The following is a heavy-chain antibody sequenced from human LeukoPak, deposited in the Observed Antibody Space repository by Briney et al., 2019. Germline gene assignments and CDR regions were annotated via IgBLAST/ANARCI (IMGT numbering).Heavy chain of an antibody. CDR2: IYYSGTT. J-gene: IGHJ4*02. V-gene: IGHV4-59*02. CDR3: AGTTKGLSYVY. CDR1: GASVSSSY. D-gene: IGHD3-3*01. Sequence: SETLSLTCTVSGASVSSSYWGWIRQSPGKGLEWIGNIYYSGTTNYNPSLNRRVTMSMDTSKYQFSLKVTSLTAADTAVYYCAGTTKGLSYVYWGQGALVTVSS.